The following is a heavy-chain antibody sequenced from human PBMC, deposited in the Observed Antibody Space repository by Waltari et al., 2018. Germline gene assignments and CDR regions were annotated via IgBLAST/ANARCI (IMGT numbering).Heavy chain of an antibody. Sequence: EVQLVESGGGLVQPGGSLRLSWAASGFMFRSYWMTWVRQVPGKGLERVANINVDGSEDYFVESVRGRFSISRDNAKNSLYLQMNSLRAEDTAVYYCTRDKGWQCFDIWGQGTMVTVSS. CDR2: INVDGSED. CDR1: GFMFRSYW. D-gene: IGHD6-19*01. CDR3: TRDKGWQCFDI. V-gene: IGHV3-7*03. J-gene: IGHJ3*02.